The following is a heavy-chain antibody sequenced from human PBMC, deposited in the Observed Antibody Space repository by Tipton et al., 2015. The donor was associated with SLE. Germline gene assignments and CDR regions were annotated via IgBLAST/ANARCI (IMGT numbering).Heavy chain of an antibody. D-gene: IGHD3-16*01. CDR1: GDSLSSNNYY. CDR2: IHYAGGT. J-gene: IGHJ2*01. Sequence: TLSLTCSVSGDSLSSNNYYWGWIRQSPAQGLEWIGTIHYAGGTYYNPSLRSRLTISVDTSENHFSLNLNSVTAADTAVYFCARQRGYYDGTPFPPWNFDLCGRGTLVTVSS. CDR3: ARQRGYYDGTPFPPWNFDL. V-gene: IGHV4-39*07.